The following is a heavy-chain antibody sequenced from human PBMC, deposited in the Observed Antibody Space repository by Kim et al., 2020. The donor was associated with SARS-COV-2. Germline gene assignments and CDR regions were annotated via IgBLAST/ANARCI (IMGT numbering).Heavy chain of an antibody. J-gene: IGHJ6*03. V-gene: IGHV3-30*18. CDR3: AKDSYGDFEDVYYYYMDV. Sequence: GGSLRLSCAASGFTFSSYGMHWVRQAPGKGLEWVAVISYDGSNKYYIDSVKGRFTISRDNYKDTLYLQMNRLRREDTAVYYCAKDSYGDFEDVYYYYMDV. CDR1: GFTFSSYG. D-gene: IGHD4-17*01. CDR2: ISYDGSNK.